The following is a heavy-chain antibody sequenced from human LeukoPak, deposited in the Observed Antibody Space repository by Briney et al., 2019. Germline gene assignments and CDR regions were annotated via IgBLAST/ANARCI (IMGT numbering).Heavy chain of an antibody. CDR1: GGSISSGSYF. D-gene: IGHD5-24*01. V-gene: IGHV4-61*02. CDR2: IYTGGST. Sequence: SETLSLTCTVSGGSISSGSYFWSWIRQPAGKGLQWIGRIYTGGSTNYNPPLKSRVTISIATSTSQFSLKLNAVTAADTAVYYCARDLVQMAQPAWFDPWGQGTLVTVSS. CDR3: ARDLVQMAQPAWFDP. J-gene: IGHJ5*02.